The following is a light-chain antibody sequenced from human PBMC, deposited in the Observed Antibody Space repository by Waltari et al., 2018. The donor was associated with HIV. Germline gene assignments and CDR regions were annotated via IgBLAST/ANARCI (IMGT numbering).Light chain of an antibody. CDR2: GNS. Sequence: QSVLTQPPSVSGAPGQRVTISCTGSSSNIGAGYDLHWYQQLPGTAPKLLIYGNSNRPSGVPDRFSGSKSGTSASLAITGLQAEDEADYYCSSYAGSKNLVVFGGGTKLTVL. V-gene: IGLV1-40*01. CDR1: SSNIGAGYD. J-gene: IGLJ2*01. CDR3: SSYAGSKNLVV.